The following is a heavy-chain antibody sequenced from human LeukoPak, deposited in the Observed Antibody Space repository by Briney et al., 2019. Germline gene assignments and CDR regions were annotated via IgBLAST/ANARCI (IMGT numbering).Heavy chain of an antibody. Sequence: ASVKVSCKTSGYNFIDYYVHWVRQAPGQGFEWMAWIDPKIDGTNYAQKFQGRVTVTKDTSISTAYMELSSLRSDDTAVYYCARGGGNPSYFAYWGQGTQVTVSS. CDR3: ARGGGNPSYFAY. V-gene: IGHV1-2*02. CDR2: IDPKIDGT. CDR1: GYNFIDYY. J-gene: IGHJ4*02. D-gene: IGHD4-23*01.